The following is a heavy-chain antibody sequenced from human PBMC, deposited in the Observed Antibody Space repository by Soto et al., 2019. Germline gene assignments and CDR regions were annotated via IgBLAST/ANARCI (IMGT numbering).Heavy chain of an antibody. CDR1: GGSISSYY. CDR2: IYYSGST. Sequence: PSETLSLTCTVSGGSISSYYWSWIRQPPGKGLEWIGYIYYSGSTNYNPSLKGRVTISVDTSKNQFSLKLSSVTAADTAVYYCATRAADYIFFCGYYSYYDLIDVRAKGTTVTVSS. J-gene: IGHJ6*03. V-gene: IGHV4-59*08. D-gene: IGHD3-16*01. CDR3: ATRAADYIFFCGYYSYYDLIDV.